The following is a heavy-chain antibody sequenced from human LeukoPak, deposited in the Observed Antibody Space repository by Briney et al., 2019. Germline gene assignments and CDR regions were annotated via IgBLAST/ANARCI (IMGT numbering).Heavy chain of an antibody. J-gene: IGHJ4*02. Sequence: QSGGSLRLSCAASGFTFDDYGMTWVRQAPRKGLEWVSTVGASGGSTYYADSVKGRFTVSRDNSKNTLYLQMNSLRAEDTAVYYCAKTMGAIDHDYWGQGTLVTVSS. D-gene: IGHD1-26*01. V-gene: IGHV3-23*01. CDR3: AKTMGAIDHDY. CDR2: VGASGGST. CDR1: GFTFDDYG.